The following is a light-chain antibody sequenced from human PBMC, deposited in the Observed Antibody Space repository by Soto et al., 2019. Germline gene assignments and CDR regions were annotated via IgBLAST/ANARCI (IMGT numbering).Light chain of an antibody. CDR1: QGISSY. V-gene: IGKV1-9*01. J-gene: IGKJ4*01. CDR2: AAS. Sequence: DIQLTQSPSFLSASVGDRVTITCRASQGISSYLAWYQQKPGKAPKLLIYAASTMQSGVPSRFSGSGSWTVFTFTISSLQPEDFATYYCQQLNSYPFTFGGGTKV. CDR3: QQLNSYPFT.